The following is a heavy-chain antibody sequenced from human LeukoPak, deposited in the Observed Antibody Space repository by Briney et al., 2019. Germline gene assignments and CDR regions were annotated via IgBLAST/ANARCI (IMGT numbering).Heavy chain of an antibody. Sequence: GGSLRLSCAASGFTFSSYEMNWVRQAPGKGLEWVSYISSSGSNIYYADSVKGRFTVSRDNAKNTLNLQMSSLRAEDTAVYYCATNVGPRRRYPVLMDVWGQGTTVTVS. CDR3: ATNVGPRRRYPVLMDV. V-gene: IGHV3-48*03. CDR2: ISSSGSNI. J-gene: IGHJ6*02. CDR1: GFTFSSYE. D-gene: IGHD2-8*01.